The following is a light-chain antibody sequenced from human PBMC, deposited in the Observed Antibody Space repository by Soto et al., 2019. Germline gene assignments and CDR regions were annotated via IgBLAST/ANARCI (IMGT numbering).Light chain of an antibody. Sequence: DIQMPQSPSSVSASVGDRVTITCRASQGISNWLAWYQQKPGQAPKLLIYAASSLHSGVPSRFSCSGSGTDFTLTISSLQPEDFATYFCQQSNSFPHTFGRGTKLEI. CDR1: QGISNW. J-gene: IGKJ2*01. V-gene: IGKV1-12*01. CDR3: QQSNSFPHT. CDR2: AAS.